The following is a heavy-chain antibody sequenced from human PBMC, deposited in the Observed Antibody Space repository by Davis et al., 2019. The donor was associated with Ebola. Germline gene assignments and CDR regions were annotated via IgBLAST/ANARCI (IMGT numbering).Heavy chain of an antibody. V-gene: IGHV3-53*04. CDR1: GFTFSSYW. D-gene: IGHD3-10*01. CDR2: TYSGGST. J-gene: IGHJ5*02. CDR3: ARNVLLNWFDP. Sequence: PGGSLRLSCAASGFTFSSYWMNWVRQAPGKGLEWVSVTYSGGSTYYADSVKGRFTISRHNSENTLYLQMNSLRAEDTAVYYCARNVLLNWFDPWGQGTLVTVSS.